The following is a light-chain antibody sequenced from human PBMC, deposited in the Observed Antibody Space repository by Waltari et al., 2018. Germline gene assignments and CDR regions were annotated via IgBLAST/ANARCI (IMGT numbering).Light chain of an antibody. CDR2: DNN. Sequence: QSVLTQPPSVSAAPGQKVTISCSGSSPNIGNNYVSWDQPLQGTAPKLLIYDNNQRPSGIPDRFSGAKSGTSATLGITGLQTGDEADYYCGTWDSSLSAWVFGGGTKLTVL. CDR1: SPNIGNNY. CDR3: GTWDSSLSAWV. J-gene: IGLJ3*02. V-gene: IGLV1-51*01.